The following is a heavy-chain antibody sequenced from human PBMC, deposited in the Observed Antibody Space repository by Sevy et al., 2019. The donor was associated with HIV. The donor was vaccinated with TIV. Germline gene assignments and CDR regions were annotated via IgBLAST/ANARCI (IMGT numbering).Heavy chain of an antibody. CDR2: IRQDGSEK. CDR1: GFTFRNFW. CDR3: AKSYVGSGTSYGMDL. V-gene: IGHV3-7*01. D-gene: IGHD3-10*01. J-gene: IGHJ6*02. Sequence: GGSLRLSCAVSGFTFRNFWMSWVRQAPGKGLEWVANIRQDGSEKYYVDSVRGRFTISRDNAKNSLFLQLNSLIADDTAIYYCAKSYVGSGTSYGMDLWGRGTTVTVSS.